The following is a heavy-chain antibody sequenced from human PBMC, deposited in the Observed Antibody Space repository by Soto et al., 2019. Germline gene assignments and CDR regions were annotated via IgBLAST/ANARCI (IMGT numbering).Heavy chain of an antibody. V-gene: IGHV4-30-4*01. CDR3: ARDIVLVPFFFGYYGMDV. J-gene: IGHJ6*02. CDR1: GDSISSGDYY. CDR2: IYYSGST. D-gene: IGHD2-2*01. Sequence: QVQLQESGPGLVKPSQTLSLTCTVSGDSISSGDYYWSWIRQPPGKGLEWIGYIYYSGSTYYNPSLKSRATISVDTSKNQFSLKLSSVTAADTAVYYCARDIVLVPFFFGYYGMDVWAKGPRSPSP.